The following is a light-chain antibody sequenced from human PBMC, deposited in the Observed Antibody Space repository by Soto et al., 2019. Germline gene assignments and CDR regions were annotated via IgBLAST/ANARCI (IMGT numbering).Light chain of an antibody. CDR1: QSVSNNY. J-gene: IGKJ1*01. V-gene: IGKV3-20*01. CDR2: GAS. CDR3: QQYGGSPRT. Sequence: EIVLTQSPGTLSLSPGERATLSCRASQSVSNNYLAWYQQKPGQAPRLLIYGASSRATGIPDRFSGSGSGTEFTLTISRLEPEDFAVFYCQQYGGSPRTCGQGTRVESK.